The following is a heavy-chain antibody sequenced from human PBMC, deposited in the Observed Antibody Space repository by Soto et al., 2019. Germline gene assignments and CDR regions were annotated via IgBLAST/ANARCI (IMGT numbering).Heavy chain of an antibody. J-gene: IGHJ4*01. CDR2: ISGSGGTT. D-gene: IGHD6-19*01. V-gene: IGHV3-23*01. Sequence: PGGSLRLSCAASGFTFSNYAIAWVRQAPGKGLEWVSGISGSGGTTYYADSVKGRFTISRDNSKDTLHLQMNSLRAEDTAVYYCAKTPRQWLVYFDYWGHGALVTVSS. CDR1: GFTFSNYA. CDR3: AKTPRQWLVYFDY.